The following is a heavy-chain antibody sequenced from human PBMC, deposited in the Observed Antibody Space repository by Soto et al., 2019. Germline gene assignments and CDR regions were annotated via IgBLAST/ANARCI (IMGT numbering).Heavy chain of an antibody. Sequence: SVKVSCKASGYSFTANSMHWVRQAPGQGLEWMGRINPIHGIANYAQKFQGRVTITTDESTSTAYMELSSLRSEDTAVYYCARGEYCSGGSCYSVNWFDPWGQGTLVTVSS. J-gene: IGHJ5*02. D-gene: IGHD2-15*01. CDR2: INPIHGIA. CDR1: GYSFTANS. V-gene: IGHV1-69*04. CDR3: ARGEYCSGGSCYSVNWFDP.